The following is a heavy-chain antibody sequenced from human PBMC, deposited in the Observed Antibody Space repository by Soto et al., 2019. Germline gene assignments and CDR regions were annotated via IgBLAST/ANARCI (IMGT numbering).Heavy chain of an antibody. V-gene: IGHV4-39*02. CDR1: GDSVTSDTYY. J-gene: IGHJ4*02. CDR3: VRGRGYSTGYFDY. Sequence: NPSETLSLTCSVSGDSVTSDTYYWGWIRQPPGRGLEWIGYFFYSENTYYNPSLKSRVTISVDSSNNHFSLNLNSVTAADSAIYYCVRGRGYSTGYFDYWGQGSQVTVSS. CDR2: FFYSENT. D-gene: IGHD3-3*01.